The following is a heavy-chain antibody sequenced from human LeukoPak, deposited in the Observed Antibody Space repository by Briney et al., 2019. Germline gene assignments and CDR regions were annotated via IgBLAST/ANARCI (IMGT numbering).Heavy chain of an antibody. CDR2: IGSYAGDT. V-gene: IGHV1-18*01. CDR1: TSY. J-gene: IGHJ5*01. CDR3: ARDFWNYDDSGGYYRDFDS. Sequence: GASVKVSCKATSYISRVRQAPGQGLEWMGWIGSYAGDTYYAQKFQGRVTVTTDTSSSTAYMELRSLRSDDTAVYYCARDFWNYDDSGGYYRDFDSWGQETLVTVSS. D-gene: IGHD3-22*01.